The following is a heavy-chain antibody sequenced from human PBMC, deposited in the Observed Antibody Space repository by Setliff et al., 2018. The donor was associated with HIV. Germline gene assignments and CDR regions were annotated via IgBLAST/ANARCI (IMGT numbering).Heavy chain of an antibody. CDR1: GGSLSGHY. D-gene: IGHD3-3*01. J-gene: IGHJ4*02. CDR3: ARDQSDWFY. V-gene: IGHV4-59*11. Sequence: SETLSLTCAVYGGSLSGHYWTWIRQPPGKGLEWIGYMYYSGNTNYNPSLKSRVTISVDTSKSQFSLKLNSVTAADTAVYYCARDQSDWFYWGQGTLVTVSS. CDR2: MYYSGNT.